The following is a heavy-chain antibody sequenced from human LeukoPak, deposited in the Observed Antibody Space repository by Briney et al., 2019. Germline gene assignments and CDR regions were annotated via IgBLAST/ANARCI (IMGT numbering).Heavy chain of an antibody. J-gene: IGHJ4*02. Sequence: PSETLSLTCTVSGGSISSYYWSWIRQPPGKGLEWIGYIYYSGSTNYNPSLKRRVTISVDTSKNQFSLKLSSVTAADTAVYYCARGQWPDWVDYWGQGTLVTVSS. D-gene: IGHD6-19*01. CDR3: ARGQWPDWVDY. V-gene: IGHV4-59*01. CDR1: GGSISSYY. CDR2: IYYSGST.